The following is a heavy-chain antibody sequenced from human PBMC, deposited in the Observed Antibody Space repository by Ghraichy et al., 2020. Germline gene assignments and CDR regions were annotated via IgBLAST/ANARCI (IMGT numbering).Heavy chain of an antibody. J-gene: IGHJ4*02. D-gene: IGHD3-10*01. CDR1: GFTFSSYW. V-gene: IGHV3-7*03. CDR3: ARDRGGLLWFRELFPTHFYY. CDR2: IKQDGSEK. Sequence: GGSLRLSCAASGFTFSSYWMSWVRQAPGKGLEWVANIKQDGSEKYYVDSVKSRFTISRDNAKNSLYLQMNSLRAEDTAVYYCARDRGGLLWFRELFPTHFYYWGQGTLVTVSS.